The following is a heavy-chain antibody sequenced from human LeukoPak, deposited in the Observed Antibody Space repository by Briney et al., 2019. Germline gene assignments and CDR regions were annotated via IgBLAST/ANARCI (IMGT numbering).Heavy chain of an antibody. CDR3: ASETTVTTGPDY. V-gene: IGHV1-69*05. CDR2: IIPIFGTA. J-gene: IGHJ4*02. D-gene: IGHD4-17*01. Sequence: SVKVSCKASGGTFSSYAISWVRQAPGQGLEWMGRIIPIFGTANYAQKFQGRVTITTDESTSTAYMELSSLRSEDTAVYYCASETTVTTGPDYWGQGTLVTVSS. CDR1: GGTFSSYA.